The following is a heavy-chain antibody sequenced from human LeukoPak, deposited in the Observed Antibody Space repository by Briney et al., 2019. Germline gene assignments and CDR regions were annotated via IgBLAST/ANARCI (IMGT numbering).Heavy chain of an antibody. Sequence: SETLSLTCTVSGGSISSSSYYWGWIRQPPGKGLEWIGSIYYSGRTYYNPSLKSRVTISVDTSKNQFSLKLSSVTAADTAVYYCARDRAGGTQDSWGQGTLVTVSS. CDR2: IYYSGRT. CDR1: GGSISSSSYY. V-gene: IGHV4-39*07. J-gene: IGHJ5*01. CDR3: ARDRAGGTQDS. D-gene: IGHD1-26*01.